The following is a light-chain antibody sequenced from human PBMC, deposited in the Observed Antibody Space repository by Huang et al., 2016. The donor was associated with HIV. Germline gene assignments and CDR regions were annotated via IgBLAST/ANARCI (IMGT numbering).Light chain of an antibody. J-gene: IGKJ3*01. V-gene: IGKV3-11*01. CDR3: QQRSNWPVT. CDR1: QSVSSY. Sequence: EIVLTQSPATLSLSPGERASLSCRASQSVSSYLAWYQQKPGQAPRRLIDDASNRATGIPARFSGSGSGTAFTLTISSLEPEDFAVYYCQQRSNWPVTFGPGTKVDIK. CDR2: DAS.